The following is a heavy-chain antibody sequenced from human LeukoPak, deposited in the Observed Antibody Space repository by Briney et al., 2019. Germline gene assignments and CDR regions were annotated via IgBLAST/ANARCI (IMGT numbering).Heavy chain of an antibody. CDR1: EFTFSSYG. CDR2: IWYDGSNK. Sequence: GRSLRLSCAASEFTFSSYGMHWVRQAPGKGLEWVAVIWYDGSNKYYADSVKGRFTISRDNSKNTVYLQMNSLRVEDTAVYYCARDQRPGWGEYFRHWGQGTLVTVSS. J-gene: IGHJ1*01. D-gene: IGHD3-16*01. CDR3: ARDQRPGWGEYFRH. V-gene: IGHV3-33*01.